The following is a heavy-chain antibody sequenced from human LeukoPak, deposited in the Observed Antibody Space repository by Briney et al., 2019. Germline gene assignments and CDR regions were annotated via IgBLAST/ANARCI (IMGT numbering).Heavy chain of an antibody. CDR1: GGSFSGYY. CDR3: ARFGDYRPYYFDY. J-gene: IGHJ4*02. CDR2: INHSGST. D-gene: IGHD4-17*01. V-gene: IGHV4-34*01. Sequence: SETLSLTCAVCGGSFSGYYWSWIRQPPGKGLEWIGEINHSGSTNYNPSLKSRVTISVDTSKNQFSLKLSSVTAADTAVYYCARFGDYRPYYFDYWGQGTLVTVSS.